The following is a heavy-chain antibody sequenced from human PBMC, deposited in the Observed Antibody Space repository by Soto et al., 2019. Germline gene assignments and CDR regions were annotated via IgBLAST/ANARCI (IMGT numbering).Heavy chain of an antibody. V-gene: IGHV3-23*01. CDR3: AKDVSQSWAARPLGYYGMDV. D-gene: IGHD6-6*01. Sequence: EVQLLESGGGLVQPGGSLRLSCAASGFTFSSYAMSWVRQAPGKGLEWVSAISGSGGSTYYADSVKGRFTISRDNSKNPLYLQMNSLRAEDTAVYYCAKDVSQSWAARPLGYYGMDVWGQGTTVTVSS. CDR2: ISGSGGST. CDR1: GFTFSSYA. J-gene: IGHJ6*02.